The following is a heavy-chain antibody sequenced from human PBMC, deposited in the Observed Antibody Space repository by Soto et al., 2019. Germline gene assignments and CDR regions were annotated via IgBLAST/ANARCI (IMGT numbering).Heavy chain of an antibody. D-gene: IGHD2-15*01. CDR1: GFTFSSYA. J-gene: IGHJ6*02. CDR3: AREGWPLLQTGMDV. V-gene: IGHV3-23*01. Sequence: GSLRLSCAASGFTFSSYAMSWVRQAPGKGLEWVSAISGSGGSTYYADSVKGRFTISRDNSKNTLYLQMNSLRAEDTAVYYCAREGWPLLQTGMDVWGQGTTVTVSS. CDR2: ISGSGGST.